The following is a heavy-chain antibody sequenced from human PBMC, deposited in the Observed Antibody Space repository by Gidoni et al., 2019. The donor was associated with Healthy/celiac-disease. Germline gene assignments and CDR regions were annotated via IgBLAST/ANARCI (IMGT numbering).Heavy chain of an antibody. D-gene: IGHD3-10*01. CDR3: ARSITMVRGVIIYYYYGMDV. V-gene: IGHV4-61*02. Sequence: QAQLQESGPGLVKPSQTLSLPCTVSGGSISSGSYYWSWIRQPAGKGLEWIGRIYTSGSTNYNPSLKCRVTISVDTSKNQFSLKLSSVTAADTAVYYCARSITMVRGVIIYYYYGMDVWGQGTTVTVSS. CDR1: GGSISSGSYY. CDR2: IYTSGST. J-gene: IGHJ6*02.